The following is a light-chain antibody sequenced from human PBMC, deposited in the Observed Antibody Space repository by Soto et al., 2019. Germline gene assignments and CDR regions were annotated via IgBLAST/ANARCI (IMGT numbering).Light chain of an antibody. CDR1: QSVSSSY. CDR3: QQYGSPRT. CDR2: GAS. J-gene: IGKJ1*01. V-gene: IGKV3-20*01. Sequence: EIVLTQSPGTLSLSPGERATLSCRASQSVSSSYLSWYQQKPGQAPRLLIYGASSRATGIPDRFSGSVSGKDFTLTISRLEPEVFAVYYCQQYGSPRTFGQGTKVEIK.